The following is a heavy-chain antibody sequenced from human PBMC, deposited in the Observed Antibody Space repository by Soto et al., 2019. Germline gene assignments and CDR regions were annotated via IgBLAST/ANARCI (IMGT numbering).Heavy chain of an antibody. CDR2: IYHSGST. D-gene: IGHD1-26*01. V-gene: IGHV4-30-2*01. CDR1: GGSISSGGYS. CDR3: ARVMGSVDY. Sequence: SETLSLTCAVSGGSISSGGYSWSWIRQPPGKGLEWIGYIYHSGSTYYNPSLKSRVTISVDRSKNQFSLKLSSVTAADTAVYYCARVMGSVDYWGQGTLVTVSS. J-gene: IGHJ4*02.